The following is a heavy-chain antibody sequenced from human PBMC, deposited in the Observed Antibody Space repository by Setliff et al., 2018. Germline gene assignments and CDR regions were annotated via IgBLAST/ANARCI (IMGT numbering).Heavy chain of an antibody. V-gene: IGHV3-30*03. Sequence: LSLTCTVSGASINSGTYYWAWIRQPPGKGLEWVAVILDDGVKKYHADSVKGRFTISRDNSKNTLYLQMNSRRPEDTAVYYCARTCSGSGCYAGLESWGQGTPVTVSS. D-gene: IGHD2-15*01. CDR2: ILDDGVKK. CDR1: GASINSGT. CDR3: ARTCSGSGCYAGLES. J-gene: IGHJ4*02.